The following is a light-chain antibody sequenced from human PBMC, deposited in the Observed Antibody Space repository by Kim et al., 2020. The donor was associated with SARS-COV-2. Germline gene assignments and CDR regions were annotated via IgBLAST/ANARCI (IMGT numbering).Light chain of an antibody. J-gene: IGLJ2*01. CDR3: AAWDDSLNGLV. Sequence: GQRVTITCSGSNSNIETNAVNWYQQHPGTAPKLLIDSDNQRPSGVPDRFSGSKSGTSASLAISGLQSDDEADYYCAAWDDSLNGLVFGGGTQLTVL. CDR1: NSNIETNA. CDR2: SDN. V-gene: IGLV1-44*01.